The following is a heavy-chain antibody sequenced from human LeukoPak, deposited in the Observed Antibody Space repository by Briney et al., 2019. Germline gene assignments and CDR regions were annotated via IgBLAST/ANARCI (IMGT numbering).Heavy chain of an antibody. J-gene: IGHJ4*02. D-gene: IGHD5-12*01. CDR1: GFTFGDYA. Sequence: GGSLRLSCTASGFTFGDYAMSWFRQAPGKGLEWVGFIRSKAYGGTTEYAASVKGRFTISRDDSKSIAYLQMDSLKTEDTAVYYCTRPRYSGYDREEYYFDYWGQGTLVTVSS. CDR3: TRPRYSGYDREEYYFDY. V-gene: IGHV3-49*03. CDR2: IRSKAYGGTT.